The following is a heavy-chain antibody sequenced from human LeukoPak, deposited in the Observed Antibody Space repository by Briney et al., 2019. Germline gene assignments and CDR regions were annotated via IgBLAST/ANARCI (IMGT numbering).Heavy chain of an antibody. Sequence: PEGSLRLSCAASGFTFSSYSMHWVRQAPGKGLEWVSFIRYDGSNKCYADSVKGRFTISRDNSKNTLYLQMNSLRTEDTAVYFCAKDTTMAHDYWGQGTLVTVSS. J-gene: IGHJ4*02. CDR1: GFTFSSYS. D-gene: IGHD5-18*01. CDR3: AKDTTMAHDY. V-gene: IGHV3-30*02. CDR2: IRYDGSNK.